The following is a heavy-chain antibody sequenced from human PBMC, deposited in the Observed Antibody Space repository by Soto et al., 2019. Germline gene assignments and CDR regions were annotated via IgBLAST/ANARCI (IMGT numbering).Heavy chain of an antibody. J-gene: IGHJ4*02. D-gene: IGHD6-13*01. CDR2: MNPNSGNT. CDR1: GYTFTSYD. V-gene: IGHV1-8*01. Sequence: GASVKVSCKASGYTFTSYDINWVRQATGQGLEWMGWMNPNSGNTGYAQKFQGRVTMTRNTSISTAYMELSSLRSEDTAVYYCARQGIAAAVTNEVSDYWGQGTLVTVSS. CDR3: ARQGIAAAVTNEVSDY.